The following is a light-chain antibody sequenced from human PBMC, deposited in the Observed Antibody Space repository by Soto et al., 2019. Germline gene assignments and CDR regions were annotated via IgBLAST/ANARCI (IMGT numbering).Light chain of an antibody. J-gene: IGKJ5*01. CDR3: QQYYDWPIT. V-gene: IGKV3-15*01. CDR2: SAS. CDR1: QSISTL. Sequence: ELVMTQFPATLSVSPGERATIPCRASQSISTLLAWYQQKLGQAPRLLIYSASTRATGIPARFSGSGSGADFTLTISSLQSEDFAVYYCQQYYDWPITFGQGTRLEIK.